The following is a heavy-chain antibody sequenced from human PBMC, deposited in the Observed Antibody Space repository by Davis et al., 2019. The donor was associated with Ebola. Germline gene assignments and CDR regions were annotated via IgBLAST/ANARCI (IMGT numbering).Heavy chain of an antibody. Sequence: GESLKISCAASGFTVSSNYMSWVRQAPGKGLEWVSVIYSGGSTYYADSVKGRFTISRHNSKNTLYLQMNSLRAEDTAVYYCARDRAAADYYGMDVWGQGTTVTVSS. CDR3: ARDRAAADYYGMDV. D-gene: IGHD6-13*01. J-gene: IGHJ6*02. CDR1: GFTVSSNY. V-gene: IGHV3-53*04. CDR2: IYSGGST.